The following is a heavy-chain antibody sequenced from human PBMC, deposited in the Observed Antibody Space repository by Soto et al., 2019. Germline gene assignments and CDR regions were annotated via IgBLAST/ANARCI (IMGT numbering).Heavy chain of an antibody. CDR1: GGSISSSA. CDR2: IIPIFGTA. V-gene: IGHV1-69*05. Sequence: GASAKVSWEACGGSISSSALSWVGQAPGQGLEWMGGIIPIFGTANYAQKFQGRVTITRDTSASTAYMELSSLRSEDTAVYYCARERYSSGWENDYWGQGTLVTVSS. D-gene: IGHD6-19*01. CDR3: ARERYSSGWENDY. J-gene: IGHJ4*02.